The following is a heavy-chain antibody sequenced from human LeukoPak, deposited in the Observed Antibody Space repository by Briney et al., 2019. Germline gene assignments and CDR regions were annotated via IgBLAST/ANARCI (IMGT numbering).Heavy chain of an antibody. CDR2: IYYSGST. CDR1: GGSISSGGYY. V-gene: IGHV4-31*03. J-gene: IGHJ6*02. D-gene: IGHD3-3*01. Sequence: SETLSLTCTVSGGSISSGGYYWSWIRQHPGKGLEWIGYIYYSGSTYCNPSLKSRVTISVDTSKNQFSLKLSSVTAADTAVYYCARDSSQNTIFYGMDVWGQGTTVTVSS. CDR3: ARDSSQNTIFYGMDV.